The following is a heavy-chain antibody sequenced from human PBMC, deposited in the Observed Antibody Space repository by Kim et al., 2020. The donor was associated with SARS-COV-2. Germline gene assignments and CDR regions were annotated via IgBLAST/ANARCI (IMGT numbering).Heavy chain of an antibody. D-gene: IGHD3-22*01. Sequence: VKGRFTISRDDSKTTLYLQMKSLKTEDTAVYYCTTDLKYYYDSSAFYYIYWGQGTLVTVSS. V-gene: IGHV3-15*01. CDR3: TTDLKYYYDSSAFYYIY. J-gene: IGHJ4*02.